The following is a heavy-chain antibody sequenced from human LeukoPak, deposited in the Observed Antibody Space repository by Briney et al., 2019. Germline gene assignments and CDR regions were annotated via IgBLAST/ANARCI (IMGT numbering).Heavy chain of an antibody. Sequence: SETLSLTCTVSYESLSSSSHYWGWSRRPPGRGLEWIGRFDFGRNIHPNPFLDSLDTISVDTSKNQFSLKLSSVAAADTAVYYWARTKYYFDSSDDFFFDPWGQGILVTVSS. D-gene: IGHD3-22*01. CDR2: FDFGRNI. CDR1: YESLSSSSHY. V-gene: IGHV4-39*01. CDR3: ARTKYYFDSSDDFFFDP. J-gene: IGHJ5*02.